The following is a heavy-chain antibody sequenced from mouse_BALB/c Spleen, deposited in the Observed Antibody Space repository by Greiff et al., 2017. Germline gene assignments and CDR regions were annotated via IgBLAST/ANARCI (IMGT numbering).Heavy chain of an antibody. CDR3: AREGNYGYFYAMDY. CDR1: GFTFSSYA. Sequence: DVKLVESGGGLVKPGGSLKLSCAASGFTFSSYAMSWVRQTPEKRLEWVASISSGGSTYYPDSVKGRFTISRDNARNILYLQMSSLRSEDTAMYYCAREGNYGYFYAMDYWGQGTSVTVSS. J-gene: IGHJ4*01. V-gene: IGHV5-6-5*01. D-gene: IGHD2-2*01. CDR2: ISSGGST.